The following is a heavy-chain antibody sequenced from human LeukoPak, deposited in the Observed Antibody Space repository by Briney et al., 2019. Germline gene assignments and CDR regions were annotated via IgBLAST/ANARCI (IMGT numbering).Heavy chain of an antibody. V-gene: IGHV3-23*01. CDR2: ISGSGGST. D-gene: IGHD6-19*01. CDR3: ARRSEYSSGWYAYYYMDV. CDR1: GFTFSSYG. Sequence: GGSLRLSCATSGFTFSSYGMSWVRQAPGKGLEWVSAISGSGGSTYYADSVKGRFTISRDNAKNSLYLQMNSLRAEDTALYYCARRSEYSSGWYAYYYMDVWGKGTTVTISS. J-gene: IGHJ6*03.